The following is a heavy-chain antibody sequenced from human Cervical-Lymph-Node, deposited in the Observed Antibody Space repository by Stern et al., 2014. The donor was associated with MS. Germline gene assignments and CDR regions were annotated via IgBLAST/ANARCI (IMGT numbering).Heavy chain of an antibody. CDR2: SKHRAEEYAT. CDR3: GKGARYDECYFGDE. V-gene: IGHV3-72*01. D-gene: IGHD2-8*01. J-gene: IGHJ4*02. Sequence: EVQLVESGGGLVQPGGSLRLSCAASGFSFNDHYMNWVRQAPGKGMEWIARSKHRAEEYATEYAASVKGRFIISRDGSKDSLYLQMNTLGTEDTAVYYCGKGARYDECYFGDEWGQGTLVTVSS. CDR1: GFSFNDHY.